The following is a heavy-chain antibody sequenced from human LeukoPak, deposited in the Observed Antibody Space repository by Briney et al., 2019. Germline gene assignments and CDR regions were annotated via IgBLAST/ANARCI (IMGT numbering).Heavy chain of an antibody. V-gene: IGHV4-39*07. CDR2: IYYTGNT. D-gene: IGHD3-9*01. J-gene: IGHJ5*02. Sequence: ASETLSLACTVSGDSISTSKSYWGWIRQPPLKGLEWIGSIYYTGNTCYNASLKSRVTISVDTSKNQFSLKLSSVTAADTAVYYCARLFQAKGRYDILTGYSRQYNWFDPWGQGTLVTVSS. CDR3: ARLFQAKGRYDILTGYSRQYNWFDP. CDR1: GDSISTSKSY.